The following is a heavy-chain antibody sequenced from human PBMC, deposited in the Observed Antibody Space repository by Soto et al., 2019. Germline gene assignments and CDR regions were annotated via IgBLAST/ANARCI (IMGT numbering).Heavy chain of an antibody. V-gene: IGHV1-18*03. Sequence: SGYTFTSYGISWVRQAPGQGLEWMGWISAYNGNTNYAQKLQGRVTMTTDTSTSTAYMELRSLRSDDMAVYYCARDEVAAAGNPLYFDYWGQGTLVTVSS. CDR2: ISAYNGNT. CDR3: ARDEVAAAGNPLYFDY. CDR1: GYTFTSYG. D-gene: IGHD6-13*01. J-gene: IGHJ4*02.